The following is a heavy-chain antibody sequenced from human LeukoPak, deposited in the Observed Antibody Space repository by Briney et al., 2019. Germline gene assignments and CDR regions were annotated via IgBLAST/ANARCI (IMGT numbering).Heavy chain of an antibody. V-gene: IGHV3-21*01. CDR1: GFTFSSYS. Sequence: GGSLRLSCAASGFTFSSYSMNWVRQAPGKGLEWVSSISSSSRYIYYADSVKGRFTISRDNAKNSLYLQMNSLRAEDTAVYYCAREALRIAAAGTDNWFDPWGQGTLVTVSS. D-gene: IGHD6-13*01. CDR3: AREALRIAAAGTDNWFDP. CDR2: ISSSSRYI. J-gene: IGHJ5*02.